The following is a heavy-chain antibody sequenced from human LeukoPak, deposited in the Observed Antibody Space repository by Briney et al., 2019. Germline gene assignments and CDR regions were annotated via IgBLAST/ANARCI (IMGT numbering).Heavy chain of an antibody. V-gene: IGHV4-61*02. CDR2: IYTSGST. CDR3: ARSYYDFWSGYLAPDY. CDR1: GGSISSGSYY. J-gene: IGHJ4*02. Sequence: SETLSLTCTVSGGSISSGSYYWSWIRQPAGKGLEWIGRIYTSGSTNYNPSLKSRVTISVDTSKNQFSLKLSSVTAADTAVYYCARSYYDFWSGYLAPDYWDQGTLVTVSS. D-gene: IGHD3-3*01.